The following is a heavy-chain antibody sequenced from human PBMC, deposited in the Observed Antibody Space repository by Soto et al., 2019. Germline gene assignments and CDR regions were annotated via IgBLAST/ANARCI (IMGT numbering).Heavy chain of an antibody. Sequence: PGESLKISCTTSGYIFISYWVAWVRQKPGKGLEWMGTFYPGDSTSTYSPSFQGQVTISVDKSISTAYLHLSSLKDSDTAMYYCARILRYCRTNDCSWTFDIWRQGTMVTVSS. D-gene: IGHD2-15*01. V-gene: IGHV5-51*01. CDR2: FYPGDSTS. J-gene: IGHJ3*02. CDR1: GYIFISYW. CDR3: ARILRYCRTNDCSWTFDI.